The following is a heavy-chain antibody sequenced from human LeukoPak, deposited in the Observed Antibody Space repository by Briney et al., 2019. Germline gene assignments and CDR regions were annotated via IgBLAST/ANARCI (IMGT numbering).Heavy chain of an antibody. CDR3: ARGRVSSSTFDY. V-gene: IGHV4-4*07. Sequence: SETLSLTCSVSGGSISDNYWTWIRQPAGKGLEWIGRMFISGSPNYNPSLNSRVTMSLDTSNNQFSLRLSSVTAADTAVYYCARGRVSSSTFDYWGQGILVTVSS. CDR2: MFISGSP. D-gene: IGHD6-6*01. J-gene: IGHJ4*02. CDR1: GGSISDNY.